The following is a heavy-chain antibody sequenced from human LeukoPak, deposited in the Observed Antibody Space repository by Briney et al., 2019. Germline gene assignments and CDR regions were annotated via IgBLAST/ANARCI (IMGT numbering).Heavy chain of an antibody. V-gene: IGHV4-34*01. CDR1: GGSFSNYY. CDR3: ARGSPPADY. CDR2: ISHSGST. Sequence: PSETLSLTCAVYGGSFSNYYWSWIRQPPGKGLEWIGEISHSGSTNYNPSLKSRVTISVDTSKNQVSLKVAPVTAADTAVYYCARGSPPADYWGQGTLVTVSS. J-gene: IGHJ4*02. D-gene: IGHD2-2*01.